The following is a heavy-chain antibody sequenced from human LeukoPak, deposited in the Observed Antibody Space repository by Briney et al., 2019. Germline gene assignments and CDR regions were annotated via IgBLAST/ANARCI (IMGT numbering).Heavy chain of an antibody. D-gene: IGHD3-10*01. CDR3: ANHGSGSYALDY. J-gene: IGHJ4*02. Sequence: GGSLRLSCAASGFIFTSHAMSWVRQAPGKGLEWVSSISSSGGSTYYAESVKGRFTIYRDNSKNTLYLQMNSLRAGDTAVYDCANHGSGSYALDYWGQGTVVTVSS. V-gene: IGHV3-23*01. CDR1: GFIFTSHA. CDR2: ISSSGGST.